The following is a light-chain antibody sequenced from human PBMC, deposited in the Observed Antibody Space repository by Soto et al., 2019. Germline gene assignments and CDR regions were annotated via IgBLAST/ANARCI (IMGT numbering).Light chain of an antibody. CDR1: RSIDNY. J-gene: IGKJ3*01. Sequence: DVQMTQSPSSLSASGGDRVTITCRASRSIDNYLNWYQQKPGEAPQLLIYAASSLHSGVPSRFSGSGSGTDFTLTIRSLQPEDFATYYCQQSFSTPFFTFGPGTKVDIK. V-gene: IGKV1-39*01. CDR3: QQSFSTPFFT. CDR2: AAS.